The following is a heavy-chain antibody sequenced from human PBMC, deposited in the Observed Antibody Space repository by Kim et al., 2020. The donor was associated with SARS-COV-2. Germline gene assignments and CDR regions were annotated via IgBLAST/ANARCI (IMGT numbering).Heavy chain of an antibody. V-gene: IGHV3-33*01. CDR2: IWYDEDKK. D-gene: IGHD2-21*02. CDR1: GFTFNAYS. Sequence: GGSLRLSCAASGFTFNAYSMHWVRQPPGKGLEWVSDIWYDEDKKYYAESVKGRFIVSRDNSNNTLYLQVNSLKAEDTAVYYCARDFTAVYFDYWGQGTLV. J-gene: IGHJ4*02. CDR3: ARDFTAVYFDY.